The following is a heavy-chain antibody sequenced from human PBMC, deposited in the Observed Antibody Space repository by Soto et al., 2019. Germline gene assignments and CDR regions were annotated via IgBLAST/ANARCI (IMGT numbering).Heavy chain of an antibody. J-gene: IGHJ4*02. CDR1: GYTFTSYY. V-gene: IGHV1-46*03. CDR2: INPSGGST. CDR3: AALYGDYVDFDY. Sequence: ASVKVSCKASGYTFTSYYMHWVRQAPGQGLEWMGIINPSGGSTSYAQKFQGRVTMTRDTSTSTVYMELSSLRSEDTAVYYCAALYGDYVDFDYWGQGTLVTVSS. D-gene: IGHD4-17*01.